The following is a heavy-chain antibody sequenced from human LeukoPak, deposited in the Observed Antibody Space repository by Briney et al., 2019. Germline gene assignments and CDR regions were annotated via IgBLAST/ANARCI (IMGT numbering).Heavy chain of an antibody. CDR3: ASSTMVITPLSDHIDY. D-gene: IGHD4/OR15-4a*01. V-gene: IGHV4-39*07. J-gene: IGHJ4*02. CDR2: IYYSGST. CDR1: GGSISSSNYY. Sequence: SETLSLTCTVSGGSISSSNYYWGWIRQPPGKGLECFGNIYYSGSTNYNPSLKSRVTISVITSKNQFSLKLSSVTAADTAVYYCASSTMVITPLSDHIDYWGQGTLVTVSS.